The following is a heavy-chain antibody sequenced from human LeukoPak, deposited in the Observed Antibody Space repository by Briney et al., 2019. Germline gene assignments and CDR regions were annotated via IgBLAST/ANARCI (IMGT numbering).Heavy chain of an antibody. CDR3: AKDGGYFDWLFPLDY. V-gene: IGHV3-30*02. J-gene: IGHJ4*02. Sequence: PGGSLRLSCAASGFTFSSYGMHWVGQAPGKGLEWVGFIRYDGSNKYYADSVKGRFTISRDNSKNTLYLQMNSLRAEDTAVYYCAKDGGYFDWLFPLDYWGQGTLVTVSS. CDR1: GFTFSSYG. CDR2: IRYDGSNK. D-gene: IGHD3-9*01.